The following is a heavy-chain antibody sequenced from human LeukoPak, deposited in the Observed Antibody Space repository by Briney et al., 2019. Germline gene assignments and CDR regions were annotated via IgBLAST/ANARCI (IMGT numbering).Heavy chain of an antibody. V-gene: IGHV3-23*01. CDR2: ISASGGST. CDR1: GFTLSSYA. CDR3: AKVMKGSERLTMVRGVIIKTAGLYYMDV. Sequence: GGSLRLSCAASGFTLSSYAMSWVRQAPGKGLEWVSSISASGGSTNHADSVKGRFTISRDNSKNTVYLQMNSLRAEDTAVYYCAKVMKGSERLTMVRGVIIKTAGLYYMDVWGKGTTVTVSS. D-gene: IGHD3-10*01. J-gene: IGHJ6*03.